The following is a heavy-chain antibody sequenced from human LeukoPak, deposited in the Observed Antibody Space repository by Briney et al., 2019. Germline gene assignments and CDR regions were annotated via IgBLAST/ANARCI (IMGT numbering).Heavy chain of an antibody. CDR3: ASSSCSGGSCYSGNAFDI. Sequence: SETLSLTCTVSGGSISSGGYYWSWIRQHPGKGLEWIGYIYYSGSTYYNPSLKSRVTISVDTSKNQSSLKLSSVTAADTAVYYCASSSCSGGSCYSGNAFDIWGQGTMVTVSS. V-gene: IGHV4-31*03. CDR1: GGSISSGGYY. D-gene: IGHD2-15*01. CDR2: IYYSGST. J-gene: IGHJ3*02.